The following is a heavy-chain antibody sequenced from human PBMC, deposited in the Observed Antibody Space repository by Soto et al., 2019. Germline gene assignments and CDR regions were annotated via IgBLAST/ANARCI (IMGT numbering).Heavy chain of an antibody. D-gene: IGHD5-18*01. CDR1: GFTFSSYA. Sequence: EVQLLESGGGLVQPGGSLRLSCAASGFTFSSYAMSWVRQAPGKGLEWVSAISGSGGSTYYADSVKGRFTISRDNSKNTLDRQMNSLRAEDTAVYYCAKDGIQLPMYYFDYWGQGTLVTVSS. CDR3: AKDGIQLPMYYFDY. CDR2: ISGSGGST. V-gene: IGHV3-23*01. J-gene: IGHJ4*02.